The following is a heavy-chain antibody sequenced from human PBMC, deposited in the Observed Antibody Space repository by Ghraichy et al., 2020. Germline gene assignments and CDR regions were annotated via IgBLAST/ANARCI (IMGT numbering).Heavy chain of an antibody. CDR1: GFTFTYG. CDR3: VRRSSYPEYFQH. CDR2: ISADGAHT. V-gene: IGHV3-23*01. J-gene: IGHJ1*01. Sequence: GGSLRLSCAASGFTFTYGMSWVRQAPGKGLEWVSCISADGAHTYYADSVKGRFTISRDSSKNTLFLQMNSLTAEDTAVYFCVRRSSYPEYFQHWGQGTLVTVSS.